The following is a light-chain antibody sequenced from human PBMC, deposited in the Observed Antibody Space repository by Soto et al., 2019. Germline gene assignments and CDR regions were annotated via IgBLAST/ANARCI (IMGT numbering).Light chain of an antibody. J-gene: IGLJ2*01. V-gene: IGLV2-14*01. CDR3: SSYTTSSTLGV. CDR2: EVS. CDR1: SSDVGAYNY. Sequence: QSALTQPASVSGSPGQSITISCTGTSSDVGAYNYVSWYQHHPGKAPKLMIYEVSNRPSGVSNRFSGSKSGNTASLTISGLQADDEADYYCSSYTTSSTLGVFGGGTKLTVL.